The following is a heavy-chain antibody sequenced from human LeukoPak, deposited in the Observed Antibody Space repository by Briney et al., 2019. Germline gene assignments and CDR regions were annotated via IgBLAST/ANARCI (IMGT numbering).Heavy chain of an antibody. J-gene: IGHJ3*02. CDR3: ARPYCSGGSCYPDAFDI. D-gene: IGHD2-15*01. CDR2: IYPGDSDT. Sequence: GESLKISCKGSGYSFTSYWIGWVRQMPGKGLEWMGIIYPGDSDTRYSPSFQGQVTISADKSISTAYLQWSSLKASDTAMYYCARPYCSGGSCYPDAFDIWGQGTMVTVSS. CDR1: GYSFTSYW. V-gene: IGHV5-51*01.